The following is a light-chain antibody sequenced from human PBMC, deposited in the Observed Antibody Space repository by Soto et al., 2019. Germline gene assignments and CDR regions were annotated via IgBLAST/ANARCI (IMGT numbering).Light chain of an antibody. J-gene: IGKJ1*01. Sequence: EILLTQSPATLSLSPGERATLSCRASQSVSSSYLAWYQQTPGQAPRLLIYGASSTATGIPDSFSGSGSGTDFTLTISRLEPEDFAVYYCQQYGSSRTFGQGTKVDIK. CDR3: QQYGSSRT. CDR2: GAS. V-gene: IGKV3-20*01. CDR1: QSVSSSY.